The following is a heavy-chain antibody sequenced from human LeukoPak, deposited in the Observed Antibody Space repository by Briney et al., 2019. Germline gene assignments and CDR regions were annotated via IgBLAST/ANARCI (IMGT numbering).Heavy chain of an antibody. CDR1: EFTFNNYW. V-gene: IGHV3-74*01. J-gene: IGHJ6*02. CDR3: ARDLDAYSSSWYYANYYYGMDV. Sequence: GGSLRLSCAASEFTFNNYWMHWVRQAPGKGLVWVSRIKNDGKITTYADSVKGRFTTSRDNAKNTFYLQMNSLRAEDTAVYYCARDLDAYSSSWYYANYYYGMDVWGQGTTVTVSS. CDR2: IKNDGKIT. D-gene: IGHD6-13*01.